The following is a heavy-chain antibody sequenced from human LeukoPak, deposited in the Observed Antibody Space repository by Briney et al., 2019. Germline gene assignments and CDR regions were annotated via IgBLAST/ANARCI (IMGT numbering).Heavy chain of an antibody. CDR1: GFTLKGHS. D-gene: IGHD2-2*01. V-gene: IGHV3-21*01. CDR2: ISPTSTYI. Sequence: GGSLRLSCAATGFTLKGHSMNWVRQAPGKGLDWVSSISPTSTYIYYQDSVKGRFTISRDNSKNTLYLQMNSLRAEDTAVYYCAKESHIAVVPAAAGFDYWGQGTLVTVSS. J-gene: IGHJ4*02. CDR3: AKESHIAVVPAAAGFDY.